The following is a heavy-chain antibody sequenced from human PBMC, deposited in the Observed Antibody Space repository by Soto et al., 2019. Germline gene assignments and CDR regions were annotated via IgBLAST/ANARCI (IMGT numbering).Heavy chain of an antibody. J-gene: IGHJ4*02. D-gene: IGHD3-3*01. Sequence: SETLSLTCTVSGGSISSYYWSWIRQPPGKGLEWIGYIYYSGSTNYNPSLKSRVTISVDTSKNQFSLKLSSVTAADTAVYYCARSHADYDFWSGYLYYFDYWGQGTLVTVSS. CDR1: GGSISSYY. CDR2: IYYSGST. V-gene: IGHV4-59*01. CDR3: ARSHADYDFWSGYLYYFDY.